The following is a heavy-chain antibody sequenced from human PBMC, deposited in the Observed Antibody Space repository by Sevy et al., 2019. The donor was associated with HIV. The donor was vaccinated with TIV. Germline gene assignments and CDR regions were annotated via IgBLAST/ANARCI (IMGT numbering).Heavy chain of an antibody. CDR2: ISSSGSTI. J-gene: IGHJ6*02. D-gene: IGHD3-10*01. V-gene: IGHV3-11*01. CDR3: ARGLRFGEYYYGMDV. Sequence: GGSLRLSCVASGFTFSDYYMSWIRQAPGKGLEWVSYISSSGSTIYYADSVKGRFTISRDNAKNSLYLQMNSLRAEDTAVYYCARGLRFGEYYYGMDVWGQGTTVTVSS. CDR1: GFTFSDYY.